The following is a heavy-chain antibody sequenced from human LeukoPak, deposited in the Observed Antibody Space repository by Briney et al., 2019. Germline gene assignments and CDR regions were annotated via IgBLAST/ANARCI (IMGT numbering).Heavy chain of an antibody. D-gene: IGHD3-3*01. CDR2: ISGSGDST. CDR3: AIVSFGIGARY. V-gene: IGHV3-23*01. J-gene: IGHJ4*02. CDR1: GFTFSSYA. Sequence: TGGSLRLSCAASGFTFSSYAMSWVRQAPGKGLEWVSAISGSGDSTYYADSVKGRFTISRDNPKNTLYLQLNSLRGEDTAVYYCAIVSFGIGARYWGQGTLVTVSS.